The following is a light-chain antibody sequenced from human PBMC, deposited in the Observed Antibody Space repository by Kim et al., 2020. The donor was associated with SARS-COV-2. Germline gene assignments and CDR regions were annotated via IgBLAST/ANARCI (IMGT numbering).Light chain of an antibody. J-gene: IGLJ1*01. CDR3: QSYDSSLTGLYV. V-gene: IGLV1-40*03. Sequence: VTISCTGSYSNIEAGYDVQWYQQLPGTAPKLLIYGNSNRPSGIPDRFSGSESGASASLTITGLQAEDEADYYCQSYDSSLTGLYVFGTGTKVTVL. CDR2: GNS. CDR1: YSNIEAGYD.